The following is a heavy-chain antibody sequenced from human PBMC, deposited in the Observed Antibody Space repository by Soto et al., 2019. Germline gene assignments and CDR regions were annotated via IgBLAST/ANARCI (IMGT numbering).Heavy chain of an antibody. CDR1: GFAFSSSA. Sequence: GGSLRLSCAASGFAFSSSAMGWVRQAPGKGLEWVSAIGGSGGSTYYADSVKGRFTISRDNAKNTLYLQMNSLRAEDTAVYYCAREVAVAVYWGQGTLVTVSS. J-gene: IGHJ4*02. CDR2: IGGSGGST. V-gene: IGHV3-23*01. CDR3: AREVAVAVY. D-gene: IGHD6-19*01.